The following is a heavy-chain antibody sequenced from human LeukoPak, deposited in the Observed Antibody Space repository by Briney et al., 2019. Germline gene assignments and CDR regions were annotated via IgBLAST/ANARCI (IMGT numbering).Heavy chain of an antibody. V-gene: IGHV2-5*02. J-gene: IGHJ4*02. D-gene: IGHD4-17*01. CDR2: IYGDDVK. Sequence: SGPTLVNPTQTLTLTCTFSGFSLNTHAGVVGWVRQPPGQALEWLTFIYGDDVKRYSPSLESRLTITKDTSKNQVVLTMTDMDYVDTATYYCVHRTSVTSVDHWGQGTLVTVSS. CDR1: GFSLNTHAGV. CDR3: VHRTSVTSVDH.